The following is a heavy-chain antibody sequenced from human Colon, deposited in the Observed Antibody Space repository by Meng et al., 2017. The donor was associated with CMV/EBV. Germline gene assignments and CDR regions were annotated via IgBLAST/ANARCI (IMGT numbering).Heavy chain of an antibody. D-gene: IGHD3-16*01. V-gene: IGHV1-2*02. Sequence: QVQLVQLGGGVRMPGATVKVSCKASGYSFTGYYIHWVRQAPGQGLEWMGWMDPTTGRTDYAQKFQGTVTMTRDTSISTAYLELSRLTSDDTAVYYCASHSSYVWGSHHWGQGTLVTVSS. CDR3: ASHSSYVWGSHH. CDR2: MDPTTGRT. J-gene: IGHJ1*01. CDR1: GYSFTGYY.